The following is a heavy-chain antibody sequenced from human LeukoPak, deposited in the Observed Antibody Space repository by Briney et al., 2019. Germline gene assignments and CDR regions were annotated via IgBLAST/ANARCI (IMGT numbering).Heavy chain of an antibody. CDR2: IKQDGSEK. CDR3: AKDRRYSSSWYRSYFDY. J-gene: IGHJ4*02. V-gene: IGHV3-7*01. D-gene: IGHD6-13*01. Sequence: LPGGSLRLSCAASGFTFSSYWMTCVRQAPGKGLEWVANIKQDGSEKYYVDSVKGRFTISRDNAKNSLHLQMNSLRAEDTAVYYCAKDRRYSSSWYRSYFDYWGQGTLVTVSS. CDR1: GFTFSSYW.